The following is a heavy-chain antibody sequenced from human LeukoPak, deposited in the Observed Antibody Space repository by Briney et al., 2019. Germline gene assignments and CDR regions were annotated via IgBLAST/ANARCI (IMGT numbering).Heavy chain of an antibody. V-gene: IGHV4-61*02. D-gene: IGHD3-10*01. Sequence: SQTLSLTCTVSGGIISSGGYYWSWIRQPAGKGLEWIGRIYTSGSTNYNPSLKSRVTISVDTSKKQFSLKLSSVTAADTAVYYCARNKGRYGSGRVHFDPWGQGTLVTVSS. J-gene: IGHJ5*02. CDR1: GGIISSGGYY. CDR2: IYTSGST. CDR3: ARNKGRYGSGRVHFDP.